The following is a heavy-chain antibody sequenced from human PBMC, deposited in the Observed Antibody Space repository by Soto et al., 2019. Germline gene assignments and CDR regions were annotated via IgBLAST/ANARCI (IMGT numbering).Heavy chain of an antibody. J-gene: IGHJ6*02. CDR3: ARGPFYVDV. CDR2: IDGAGTSA. Sequence: PGGSLRLSCAASGFTFSGHWMHWVRQAPGKGLVWVARIDGAGTSAYYADSVQGRFTVSRDNAKNTLFLQMNSLRAEDTALYYCARGPFYVDVWGQGTTVTVSS. D-gene: IGHD3-16*01. V-gene: IGHV3-74*01. CDR1: GFTFSGHW.